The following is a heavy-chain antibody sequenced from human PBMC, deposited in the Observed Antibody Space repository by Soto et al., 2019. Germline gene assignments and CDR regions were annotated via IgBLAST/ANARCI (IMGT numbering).Heavy chain of an antibody. CDR2: ISYDGSNK. CDR3: ARDCMPYSGYDYDDY. D-gene: IGHD5-12*01. V-gene: IGHV3-30-3*01. J-gene: IGHJ4*02. Sequence: GGSLRLSCAASGFTFSSYAMHWVRQAPCKGLEWVAVISYDGSNKYYADSVKGRFTISRDNSKNTLYLQMNSLRAEDTAVYYCARDCMPYSGYDYDDYWGQGTLVTVSS. CDR1: GFTFSSYA.